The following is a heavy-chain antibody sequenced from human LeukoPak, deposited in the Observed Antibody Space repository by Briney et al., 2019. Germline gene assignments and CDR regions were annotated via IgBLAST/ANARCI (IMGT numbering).Heavy chain of an antibody. CDR1: GGSISSYY. V-gene: IGHV4-59*01. CDR2: IYYSGST. CDR3: ARGRVAVADEFDY. Sequence: SETLSLTCTVSGGSISSYYWSWIRQPPGKGLEWIGYIYYSGSTNYNPSLKSRVTISVDTSKNQFSLKLSSVTAADTAVYYCARGRVAVADEFDYWGQGTLVTVSS. J-gene: IGHJ4*02. D-gene: IGHD6-19*01.